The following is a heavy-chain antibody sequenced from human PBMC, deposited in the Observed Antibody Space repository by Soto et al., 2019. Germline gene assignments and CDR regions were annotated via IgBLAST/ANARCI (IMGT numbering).Heavy chain of an antibody. CDR2: IHPRDSDT. J-gene: IGHJ2*01. V-gene: IGHV5-51*01. CDR1: GYYFTDYW. Sequence: GESLKISCQAPGYYFTDYWIGWVRQMPGKGLEWMGIIHPRDSDTKYSPSFQGHVTFSVETSISTAFLQWNSLKASDSAIYYCARQHYDFWSGSDIGSSYFDFWGRGTQVTVSS. D-gene: IGHD3-3*01. CDR3: ARQHYDFWSGSDIGSSYFDF.